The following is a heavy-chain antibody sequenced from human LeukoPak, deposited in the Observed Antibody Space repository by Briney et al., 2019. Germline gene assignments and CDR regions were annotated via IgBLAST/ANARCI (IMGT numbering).Heavy chain of an antibody. CDR3: ARAPGITVADGKLFFDY. CDR1: GFTFSGYA. CDR2: ISNDGSYK. Sequence: PGGSLRLSCAASGFTFSGYAMHWVRQAPGKGLEWVAVISNDGSYKFYADSVKGRFTISRDNSKNTLFLQMNSLRAEDTAVYYCARAPGITVADGKLFFDYWGQGTLVTVSS. V-gene: IGHV3-30*04. D-gene: IGHD6-19*01. J-gene: IGHJ4*02.